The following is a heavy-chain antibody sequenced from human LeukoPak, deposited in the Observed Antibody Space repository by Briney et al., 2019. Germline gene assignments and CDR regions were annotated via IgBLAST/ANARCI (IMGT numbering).Heavy chain of an antibody. J-gene: IGHJ4*02. D-gene: IGHD6-13*01. CDR2: GRNRANGETT. Sequence: PGESLRLSCAASGFIFSDHYMDWVRQVPGKGLEWVGRGRNRANGETTEYAASVRGRFTISRDDSRSLVYLQVNSLRSEDTAVYYCARSSSNGNHVFDYWGQGTTVTVSS. CDR1: GFIFSDHY. CDR3: ARSSSNGNHVFDY. V-gene: IGHV3-72*01.